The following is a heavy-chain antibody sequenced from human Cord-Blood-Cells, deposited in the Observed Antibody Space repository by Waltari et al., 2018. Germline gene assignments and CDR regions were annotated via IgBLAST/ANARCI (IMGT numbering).Heavy chain of an antibody. CDR1: GGSISSYY. CDR3: ARDGYNDAFDI. J-gene: IGHJ3*02. Sequence: QVQLQESGPGLVTPSETLSLTCTVSGGSISSYYWSWIRQPSGKGLEWIGYIYYSGSTNYNPSLKSRVTISVDTSKNQCSLKLSSVTDADTAVYYCARDGYNDAFDIWGQGTMVTVSS. D-gene: IGHD5-12*01. V-gene: IGHV4-59*01. CDR2: IYYSGST.